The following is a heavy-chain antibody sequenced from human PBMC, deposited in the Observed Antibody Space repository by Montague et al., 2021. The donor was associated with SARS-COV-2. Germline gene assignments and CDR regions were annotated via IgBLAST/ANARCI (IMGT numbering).Heavy chain of an antibody. J-gene: IGHJ6*02. D-gene: IGHD5-24*01. CDR1: GFTFSSYE. CDR2: ISSSGSTI. Sequence: FLRLSCAASGFTFSSYEMNRVRQAPGKGLEWVSYISSSGSTIYYADSVKGRFTISRDNAKNSLYLQMDSLRAEDTAIYYCASDSGIEIPDYYYSMDVWGQGTTVTVSS. CDR3: ASDSGIEIPDYYYSMDV. V-gene: IGHV3-48*03.